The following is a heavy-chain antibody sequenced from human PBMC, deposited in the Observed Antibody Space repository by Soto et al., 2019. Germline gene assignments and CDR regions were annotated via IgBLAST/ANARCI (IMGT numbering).Heavy chain of an antibody. J-gene: IGHJ4*02. CDR3: ARDGEVDYGGSDY. CDR2: IWYDGSNK. V-gene: IGHV3-33*01. CDR1: GFTFSSYG. D-gene: IGHD4-17*01. Sequence: QVQLVESGGGVVQPGRSLRLSCAASGFTFSSYGMHWVRQAPGKGLEWVAVIWYDGSNKYYADSVKGRFTISRDNSKNTLYLQMNSLRAEDTAVYYCARDGEVDYGGSDYWGQGTLVTVSS.